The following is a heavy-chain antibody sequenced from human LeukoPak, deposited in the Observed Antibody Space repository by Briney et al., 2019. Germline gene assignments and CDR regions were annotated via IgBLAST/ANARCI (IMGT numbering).Heavy chain of an antibody. CDR2: TKQDGSEK. CDR3: VREFLVAFDS. V-gene: IGHV3-7*01. Sequence: GGSLRLSCAASGFTFSSYSMNWVRQAPGKGLEWVANTKQDGSEKHYVDSVKGRFTISRDNAKNSVYLQMNSLRAEDTAVYYCVREFLVAFDSWGQGTLVTVSS. D-gene: IGHD2/OR15-2a*01. J-gene: IGHJ5*01. CDR1: GFTFSSYS.